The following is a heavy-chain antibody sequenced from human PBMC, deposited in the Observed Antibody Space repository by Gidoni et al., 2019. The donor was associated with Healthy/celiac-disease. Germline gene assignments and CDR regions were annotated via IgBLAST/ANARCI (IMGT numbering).Heavy chain of an antibody. CDR2: IKSKTDGGTT. V-gene: IGHV3-15*01. CDR3: TASQYPRLRWQRS. CDR1: GFTFSNAW. Sequence: EVQLVESGGGLVKPGGSLRLSCAASGFTFSNAWMSWVRQAPGKGLEWVGRIKSKTDGGTTDYAAPVKGRFTILRDDSKNTLYLQMNSLKTEDTAVYYCTASQYPRLRWQRSWGQGTLVTVSS. D-gene: IGHD4-17*01. J-gene: IGHJ5*02.